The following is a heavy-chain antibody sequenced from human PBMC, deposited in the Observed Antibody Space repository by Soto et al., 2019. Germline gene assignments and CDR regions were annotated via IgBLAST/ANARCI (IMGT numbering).Heavy chain of an antibody. J-gene: IGHJ4*02. CDR3: ARDRGRYALDY. Sequence: QVQLVQSGAEVKKPGASVKVSCKASGYTFTSYGISWVRQAPGQGLEWMGWISANNGNTNYAQKLQGRVTMTTDTSTRTAYMELRSLGSDDTAVYYCARDRGRYALDYWGQGTLVTVSS. D-gene: IGHD3-16*01. CDR2: ISANNGNT. CDR1: GYTFTSYG. V-gene: IGHV1-18*01.